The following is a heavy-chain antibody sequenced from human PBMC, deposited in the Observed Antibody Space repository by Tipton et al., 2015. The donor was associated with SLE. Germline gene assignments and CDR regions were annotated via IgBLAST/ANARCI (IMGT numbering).Heavy chain of an antibody. Sequence: SLRLSCAASGFTVSRSYMSWVRQAPGKGLEWVSIIYSAGNTFYVDSVKGRFTISRDNSKNTLNLQMNSLRAEDTAVYYCSGELSPRDGFDIWGQGTMVTVSS. V-gene: IGHV3-53*03. D-gene: IGHD3-16*02. CDR3: SGELSPRDGFDI. CDR2: IYSAGNT. J-gene: IGHJ3*02. CDR1: GFTVSRSY.